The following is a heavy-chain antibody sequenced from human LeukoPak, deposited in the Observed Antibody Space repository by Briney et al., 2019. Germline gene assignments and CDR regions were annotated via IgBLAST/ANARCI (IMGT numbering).Heavy chain of an antibody. Sequence: PSETLSLTCTVSGGSISIDYWSWSRQPPGEGLEWIAYLLDSVNTKDNPSLNSRLTLSADTSKNQFSLRLSSVTAADTDAYYCATITRGSIYGYFDFWGQGIKVTVSS. CDR1: GGSISIDY. CDR3: ATITRGSIYGYFDF. CDR2: LLDSVNT. J-gene: IGHJ4*02. V-gene: IGHV4-59*01. D-gene: IGHD5-18*01.